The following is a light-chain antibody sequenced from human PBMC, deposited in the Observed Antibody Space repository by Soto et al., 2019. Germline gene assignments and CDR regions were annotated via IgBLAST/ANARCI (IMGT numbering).Light chain of an antibody. CDR3: QQYNIWPPIT. J-gene: IGKJ5*01. Sequence: EIVMTQSPATLSVSPGQRATLSCRASQSVSSNLAWYQQKPGQAPRVLIYGASTRATGVPARFSGSGSGTEFTLTITSLQSEDIALYYCQQYNIWPPITFGQGTRLEIK. CDR2: GAS. V-gene: IGKV3-15*01. CDR1: QSVSSN.